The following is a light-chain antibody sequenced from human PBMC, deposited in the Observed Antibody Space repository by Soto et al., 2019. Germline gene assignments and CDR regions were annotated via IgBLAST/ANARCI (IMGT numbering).Light chain of an antibody. V-gene: IGKV3-15*01. J-gene: IGKJ3*01. CDR1: QSVSSN. CDR3: QQYNNWPFT. CDR2: GAS. Sequence: EIVMTQSPATLSVSPGERATLSCRASQSVSSNLAWYQQKPGQAPRLLIYGASTRATGIPARFSGSGSGTEFPLTISSLQSEDFAVYYCQQYNNWPFTFGPGTKVDLK.